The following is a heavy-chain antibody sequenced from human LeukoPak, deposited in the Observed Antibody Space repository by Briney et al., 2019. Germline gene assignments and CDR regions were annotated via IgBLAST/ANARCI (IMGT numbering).Heavy chain of an antibody. CDR2: ISYDGSNK. Sequence: PGGSLRLSCAASGFTFSSYGMHWVRQAPGKGLEWVAVISYDGSNKYYADSVKGRFTISRDNSKNTLYLQMNSLRAEDTAVYYCARGPSNYDFWSGYRQYYYGMDVWGQGTTVTVSS. CDR1: GFTFSSYG. V-gene: IGHV3-30*03. J-gene: IGHJ6*02. D-gene: IGHD3-3*01. CDR3: ARGPSNYDFWSGYRQYYYGMDV.